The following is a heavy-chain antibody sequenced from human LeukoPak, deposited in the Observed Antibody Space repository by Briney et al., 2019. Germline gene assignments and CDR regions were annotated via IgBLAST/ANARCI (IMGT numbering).Heavy chain of an antibody. CDR3: ARDLVTVTKGFDI. D-gene: IGHD4-17*01. J-gene: IGHJ3*02. CDR2: ISYIGSA. Sequence: SETLSLTCAVSADSFSSHYWTWIRQPPGKGLEWIGYISYIGSANYNPSLKSRVTISIDTSKNQFSLKLTSVTAADTAVYYCARDLVTVTKGFDIWGQGTMVSVSS. CDR1: ADSFSSHY. V-gene: IGHV4-59*11.